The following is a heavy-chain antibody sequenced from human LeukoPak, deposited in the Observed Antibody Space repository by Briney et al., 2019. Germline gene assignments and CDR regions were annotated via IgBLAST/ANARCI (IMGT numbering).Heavy chain of an antibody. Sequence: SDTLSLTCTVSGVSISSHYWSWIRQPPGKGLEWIAYMYDSESTKDNPSLRSRITLSADTSKNQFSLRLSSVTAADTAVYYCATIKRGSIYGYFDFWGQGILVTVSS. J-gene: IGHJ4*02. D-gene: IGHD5-18*01. V-gene: IGHV4-59*11. CDR1: GVSISSHY. CDR2: MYDSEST. CDR3: ATIKRGSIYGYFDF.